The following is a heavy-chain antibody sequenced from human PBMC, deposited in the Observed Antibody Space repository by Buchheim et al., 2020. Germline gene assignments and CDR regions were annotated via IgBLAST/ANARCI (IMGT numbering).Heavy chain of an antibody. Sequence: QVQLVESGGGVVQPGRSLRLSCAASGFTFSSYGMHWVRQAPGKGLEWVAVIWYDGSNKYYADSVKGRFTISRDNSKNTLYLQMNSLRAEDTAVYYCASSTPNYGELPFDYWGQGTL. CDR2: IWYDGSNK. J-gene: IGHJ4*02. CDR3: ASSTPNYGELPFDY. V-gene: IGHV3-33*01. CDR1: GFTFSSYG. D-gene: IGHD4-17*01.